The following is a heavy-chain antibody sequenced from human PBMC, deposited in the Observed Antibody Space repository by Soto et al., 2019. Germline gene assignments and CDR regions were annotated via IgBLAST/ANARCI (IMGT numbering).Heavy chain of an antibody. Sequence: QVQLVESGGALARQGGSLTSTCAGSGLTFSSFGWYGVRPAPATGLEWVAVIWYDGSNNYYAASVKGRFTISKDISKTPLYLQMNSLRVEDTAVYYCARDRYSSGWYALDCLGQGTLISVSS. J-gene: IGHJ4*02. CDR2: IWYDGSNN. V-gene: IGHV3-33*01. D-gene: IGHD6-19*01. CDR1: GLTFSSFG. CDR3: ARDRYSSGWYALDC.